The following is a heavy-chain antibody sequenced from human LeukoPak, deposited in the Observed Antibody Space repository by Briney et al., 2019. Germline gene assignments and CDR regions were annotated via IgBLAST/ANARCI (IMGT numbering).Heavy chain of an antibody. CDR3: AREGMDTAMAQYYYYGMDV. CDR1: GFTFSSYA. Sequence: PGGSLRLSCAASGFTFSSYAMHWVRQAPGKGLEWVAVISYDGSNKYYADSVKGRFTISRDNSKNTLYLQMNSLRAEDTAVYYCAREGMDTAMAQYYYYGMDVWGQGTTVTVSS. J-gene: IGHJ6*02. V-gene: IGHV3-30-3*01. CDR2: ISYDGSNK. D-gene: IGHD5-18*01.